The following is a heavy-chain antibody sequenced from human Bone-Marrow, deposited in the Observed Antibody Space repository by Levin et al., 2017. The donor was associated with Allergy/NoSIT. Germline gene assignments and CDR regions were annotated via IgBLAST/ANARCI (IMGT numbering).Heavy chain of an antibody. CDR2: IYYSGST. Sequence: SETLSLTCTVSGGSINSGDYYWNWIRQPPGKGLEWIGYIYYSGSTYYNPSLKSRVTISADTSKNQFSLRLTSVTAADTAVYYCARARVIITTGFDYWGQGTLVTVSS. CDR3: ARARVIITTGFDY. D-gene: IGHD3-22*01. V-gene: IGHV4-30-4*01. CDR1: GGSINSGDYY. J-gene: IGHJ4*02.